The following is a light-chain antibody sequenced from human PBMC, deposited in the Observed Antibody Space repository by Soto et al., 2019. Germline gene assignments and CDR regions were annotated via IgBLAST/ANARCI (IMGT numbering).Light chain of an antibody. V-gene: IGKV3-15*01. Sequence: IVITQSPATLSVSPVERATLSCRASQSVSSNLAWYQQKPGQAPRLLIYGASTRATGIPARFSGSGSGTDFTLTISRLEPEDFAVYYCQQYGSSPRAFGGGTKVDIK. CDR1: QSVSSN. J-gene: IGKJ4*01. CDR3: QQYGSSPRA. CDR2: GAS.